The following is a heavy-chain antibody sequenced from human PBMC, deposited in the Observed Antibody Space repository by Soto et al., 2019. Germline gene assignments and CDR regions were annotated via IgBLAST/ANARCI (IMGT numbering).Heavy chain of an antibody. CDR1: GGTFSSYA. V-gene: IGHV1-69*13. D-gene: IGHD6-13*01. J-gene: IGHJ5*02. Sequence: SVKVSCKASGGTFSSYAISWVRQAPGQGLEWMGGIIPIFGTANYAQKFQGRVTITADESTSTAYMALSSLRSEDTAVYYCARLGIAAAENHWFDPCGHGTLVTVSS. CDR3: ARLGIAAAENHWFDP. CDR2: IIPIFGTA.